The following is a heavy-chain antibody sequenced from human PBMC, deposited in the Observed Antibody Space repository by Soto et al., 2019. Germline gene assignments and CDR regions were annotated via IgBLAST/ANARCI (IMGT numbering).Heavy chain of an antibody. D-gene: IGHD3-3*01. Sequence: TSETLSLTCTVSGGSISSYYWSWIRQPPGKGLEWIGYIYYSGSTNYNPSLKSRVTISVDTSKNQFSLKLSSVTAADTAVYYCARAIRFLEAAFDYWGQGTLVTVSS. CDR2: IYYSGST. CDR1: GGSISSYY. J-gene: IGHJ4*02. V-gene: IGHV4-59*01. CDR3: ARAIRFLEAAFDY.